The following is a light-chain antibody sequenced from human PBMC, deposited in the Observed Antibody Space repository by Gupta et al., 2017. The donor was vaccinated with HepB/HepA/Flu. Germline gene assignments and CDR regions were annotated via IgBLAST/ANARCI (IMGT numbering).Light chain of an antibody. V-gene: IGLV2-14*01. CDR3: SSYTSSSTVV. J-gene: IGLJ2*01. Sequence: QSALTQPASVSGSPGQSITISCTGTSSGLGAYNYVSWHQQDPGKAPKLMIYDVSNRPSGVSNRFSGSKSGNTASLTISGLQAEDEADYYCSSYTSSSTVVFGGGTKLTVL. CDR1: SSGLGAYNY. CDR2: DVS.